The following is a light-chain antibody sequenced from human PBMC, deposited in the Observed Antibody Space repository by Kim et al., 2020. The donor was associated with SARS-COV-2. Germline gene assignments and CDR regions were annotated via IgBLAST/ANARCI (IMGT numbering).Light chain of an antibody. Sequence: ELTQPPSASGTPGQRVTISCSGSSSNIGSYYVYWYQQLPGTAPKLLIYRNNQRPSGVPDRFSGSKSGTSASLAISGLRSQDEADYYCAAWDDSLSGHWVFGGGTQLTVL. CDR3: AAWDDSLSGHWV. CDR2: RNN. V-gene: IGLV1-47*01. J-gene: IGLJ3*02. CDR1: SSNIGSYY.